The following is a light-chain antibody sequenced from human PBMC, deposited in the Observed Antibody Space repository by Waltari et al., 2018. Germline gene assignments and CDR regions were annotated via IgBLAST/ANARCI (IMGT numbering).Light chain of an antibody. V-gene: IGLV1-44*01. J-gene: IGLJ3*02. CDR3: AAWDDSLSGRV. CDR1: SSNIGGDT. Sequence: RVTISCSGSSSNIGGDTVNWYQQLPGTAPKVLIYSNDRRPSGVPDRFSGSKSGTSASLTISGLQSEDEADYYCAAWDDSLSGRVFGGGTKLTVL. CDR2: SND.